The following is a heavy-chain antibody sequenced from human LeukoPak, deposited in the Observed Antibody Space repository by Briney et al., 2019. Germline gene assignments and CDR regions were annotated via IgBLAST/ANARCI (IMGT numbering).Heavy chain of an antibody. D-gene: IGHD2-15*01. CDR1: GFTFSSYS. CDR3: ARDRDNGMDV. J-gene: IGHJ6*04. CDR2: MSNSGSYI. Sequence: GGSLRLSCAASGFTFSSYSMNWFRQAPGKGLEWVSSMSNSGSYIYYAESVQGRFTISRDNAKNSLFLQMNSLGDEDTAVYYCARDRDNGMDVWGKGTTVTVSS. V-gene: IGHV3-21*01.